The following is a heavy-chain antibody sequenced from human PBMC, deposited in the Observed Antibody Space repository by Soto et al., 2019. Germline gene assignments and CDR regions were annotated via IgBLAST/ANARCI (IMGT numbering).Heavy chain of an antibody. J-gene: IGHJ6*03. CDR3: AKDLRTDDFWSAYYTYYYMDV. V-gene: IGHV3-23*01. D-gene: IGHD3-3*01. Sequence: EVQLMESGGGLVQPGGSLGLSCAASGFTFSSYALNWVRQAPGKGLEWVSVISGSGDNTYYADSVKGRFTISRDNSKNTLYLQMNSLRAEDTAVYYCAKDLRTDDFWSAYYTYYYMDVWGKGTTVTVSS. CDR1: GFTFSSYA. CDR2: ISGSGDNT.